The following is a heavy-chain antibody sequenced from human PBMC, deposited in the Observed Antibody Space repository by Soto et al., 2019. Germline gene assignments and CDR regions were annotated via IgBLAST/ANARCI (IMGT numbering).Heavy chain of an antibody. Sequence: VQLVESGGGVVQPGRSLRLSCAASGFTFSSYGMHWVRQAPGKGLEWVSAISGSGGSTYYADSVKGRFTISRDNSKNTPSLQMNCLRAEGTAVYYCAKEKRLGGASSFDYWGQGTLVAVSS. J-gene: IGHJ4*02. CDR2: ISGSGGST. CDR3: AKEKRLGGASSFDY. CDR1: GFTFSSYG. D-gene: IGHD3-16*01. V-gene: IGHV3-23*04.